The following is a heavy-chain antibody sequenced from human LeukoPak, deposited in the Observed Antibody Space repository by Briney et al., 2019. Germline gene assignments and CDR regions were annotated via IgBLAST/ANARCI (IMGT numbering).Heavy chain of an antibody. J-gene: IGHJ5*01. CDR3: AKPISGGLAVTADWFDP. V-gene: IGHV3-74*03. D-gene: IGHD6-19*01. CDR1: GFTFSSYW. CDR2: INANSGTR. Sequence: PGGSLRLSCAASGFTFSSYWMHWVRQAPGKGLVWVSTINANSGTRSYAASVRGRFTISRDNSKNTVYLQLNTLRAEDTAVYYCAKPISGGLAVTADWFDPWGQGTLVVVSS.